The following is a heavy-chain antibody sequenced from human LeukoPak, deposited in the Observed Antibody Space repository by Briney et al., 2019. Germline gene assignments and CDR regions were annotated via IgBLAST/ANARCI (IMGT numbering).Heavy chain of an antibody. D-gene: IGHD3-10*01. V-gene: IGHV1-2*02. J-gene: IGHJ5*02. Sequence: ASVKVSCKASGYTFTGYYMHWVRQAPGQGLEWMGWINHNSGGTNYAQKFQGRVTMTRDTSISTAYMELRRLRSDDTAVYYCARAGTMVRGVIRSWFDPWGQGTLVTVSS. CDR1: GYTFTGYY. CDR2: INHNSGGT. CDR3: ARAGTMVRGVIRSWFDP.